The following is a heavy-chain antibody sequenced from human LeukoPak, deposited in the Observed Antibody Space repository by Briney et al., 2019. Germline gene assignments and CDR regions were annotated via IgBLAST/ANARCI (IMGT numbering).Heavy chain of an antibody. J-gene: IGHJ4*02. D-gene: IGHD1-26*01. CDR2: ISGSGGST. CDR1: GFTFSSYA. V-gene: IGHV3-23*01. CDR3: AKVRVRGATEAPFDY. Sequence: PGGSQRLFCAASGFTFSSYAMSWVRQAPGEGLEWVSAISGSGGSTYYADSVKGRFTISRDNSKNTLYLQMNSLRAEDTAVYYCAKVRVRGATEAPFDYWGQGTLVTVSS.